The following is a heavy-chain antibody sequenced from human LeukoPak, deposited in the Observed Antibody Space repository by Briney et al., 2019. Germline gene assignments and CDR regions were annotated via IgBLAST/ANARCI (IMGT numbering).Heavy chain of an antibody. Sequence: SSETLSLTCAVYGGSFSGYYWSWIRQPPGKGLEWIGEINHSGSTNYNPSLKSRVTISVDTSKNQFSLKLSSVTAADTAVYYCARIAVAGTWYFDYWGQGTLVTVSS. J-gene: IGHJ4*02. CDR2: INHSGST. V-gene: IGHV4-34*01. CDR1: GGSFSGYY. D-gene: IGHD6-19*01. CDR3: ARIAVAGTWYFDY.